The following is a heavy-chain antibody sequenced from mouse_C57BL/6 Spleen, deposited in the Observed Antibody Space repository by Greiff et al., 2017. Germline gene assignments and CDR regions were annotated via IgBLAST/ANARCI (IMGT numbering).Heavy chain of an antibody. V-gene: IGHV1-53*01. CDR1: GYTFTSYW. CDR2: INPSNGGT. Sequence: QVQLQQPGTELVKPGASVTLSCKASGYTFTSYWMHWVKQRPGQGLEWIGNINPSNGGTNYNEKFKSKATLTVDKSSSTAYMQLSSLTSEDSAVYYCARPRSNWDWYFDVWGTGTTVTVSS. CDR3: ARPRSNWDWYFDV. J-gene: IGHJ1*03. D-gene: IGHD4-1*01.